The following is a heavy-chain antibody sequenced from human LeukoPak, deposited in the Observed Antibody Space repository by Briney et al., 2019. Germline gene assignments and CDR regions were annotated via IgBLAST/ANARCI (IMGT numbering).Heavy chain of an antibody. Sequence: VASVKVSCKASGGIFSNYAISWVRQAPGQGLEWMGGIIPIFGKANYAQKFQGRVTITADESTRTAYMELSSLRSEDTAVYYCARDIRPYYDILTGHYYFDYWGQGTLVTVSS. CDR2: IIPIFGKA. CDR3: ARDIRPYYDILTGHYYFDY. D-gene: IGHD3-9*01. J-gene: IGHJ4*02. CDR1: GGIFSNYA. V-gene: IGHV1-69*13.